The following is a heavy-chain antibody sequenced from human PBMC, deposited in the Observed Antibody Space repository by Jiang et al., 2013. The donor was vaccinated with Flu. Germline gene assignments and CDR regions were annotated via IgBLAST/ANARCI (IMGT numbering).Heavy chain of an antibody. J-gene: IGHJ6*02. Sequence: LLKPSETLSLTCTVSGGSISSYYWSWIRQPPGKGLEWIGYIYYSGSTNYNPSLKSRVTISVDTSKNQFSLKLSSVTAADTAVYYCARSSKWLVLYDYYYGMDVVGPRDHGHRL. CDR2: IYYSGST. V-gene: IGHV4-59*01. CDR3: ARSSKWLVLYDYYYGMDV. D-gene: IGHD6-19*01. CDR1: GGSISSYY.